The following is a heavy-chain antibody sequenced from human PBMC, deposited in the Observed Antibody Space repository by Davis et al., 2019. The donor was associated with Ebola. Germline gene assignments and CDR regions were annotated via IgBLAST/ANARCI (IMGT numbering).Heavy chain of an antibody. V-gene: IGHV3-74*01. CDR1: GFTFSTSW. Sequence: GESLKISCTASGFTFSTSWMHWVRQAPGKGLVWVSRINSDGSSTSYGDSVKGRFTISRDNAKNTLYLQMNSLRAEDTAVYYCARAYVLVPAASFDPWGQGTLVTVSS. D-gene: IGHD2-2*01. CDR3: ARAYVLVPAASFDP. J-gene: IGHJ5*02. CDR2: INSDGSST.